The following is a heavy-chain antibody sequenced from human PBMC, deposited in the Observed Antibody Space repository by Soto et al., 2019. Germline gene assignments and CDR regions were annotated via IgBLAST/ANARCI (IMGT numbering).Heavy chain of an antibody. V-gene: IGHV4-34*01. D-gene: IGHD2-21*02. J-gene: IGHJ1*01. CDR3: ARVERRVVVTAIQYFQH. CDR2: INHSGST. Sequence: SETLSLTCAVYGESFSGYYWSWIRQPPGKGLEWIGEINHSGSTNYNPSLKSRVTISVDTSKNQFSLKLSSVTAADTAVYYCARVERRVVVTAIQYFQHWGQGTLVTVSS. CDR1: GESFSGYY.